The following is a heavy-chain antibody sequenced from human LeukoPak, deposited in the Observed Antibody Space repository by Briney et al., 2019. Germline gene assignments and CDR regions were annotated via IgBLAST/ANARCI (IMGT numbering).Heavy chain of an antibody. J-gene: IGHJ4*02. D-gene: IGHD6-19*01. CDR1: GYTFAGYY. CDR2: MNPNSGGS. V-gene: IGHV1-2*02. Sequence: ASVKVSCKTSGYTFAGYYMHWVRQAPGQGLEWMGWMNPNSGGSNYTQRFQGRVTMTRDTSIGTAYMELSSLRSDDTAVYYCATRVVAGIPYYFDHWGQGTLVTVSS. CDR3: ATRVVAGIPYYFDH.